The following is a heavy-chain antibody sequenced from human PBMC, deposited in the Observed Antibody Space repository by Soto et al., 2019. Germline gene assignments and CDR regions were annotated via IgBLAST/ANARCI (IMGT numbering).Heavy chain of an antibody. V-gene: IGHV1-8*01. D-gene: IGHD1-26*01. CDR2: MEPSSGRT. Sequence: ASVKVSCKASGYSFTGLDINWVRQTTGQGLEWMGWMEPSSGRTGYAQKFQGRVTMTRDTSINTAYMELSSLTSDDTAFYYCARGVTAGVDYWGQGTMVTVYS. CDR3: ARGVTAGVDY. CDR1: GYSFTGLD. J-gene: IGHJ4*02.